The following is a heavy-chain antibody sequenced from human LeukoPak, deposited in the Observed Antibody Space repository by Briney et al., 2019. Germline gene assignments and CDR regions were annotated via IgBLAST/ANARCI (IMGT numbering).Heavy chain of an antibody. CDR1: GFTFSSYA. CDR3: ARDLGYSSSWYRKYGMDV. Sequence: GGSLRLSCAASGFTFSSYAMHWVRQAPGKGLEWVAVISYDGSNKYYADSVKGRFTISRDNSKNTLYLQMNSLRAEDTAVYYCARDLGYSSSWYRKYGMDVWGQGTTVTVSS. V-gene: IGHV3-30-3*01. D-gene: IGHD6-13*01. J-gene: IGHJ6*02. CDR2: ISYDGSNK.